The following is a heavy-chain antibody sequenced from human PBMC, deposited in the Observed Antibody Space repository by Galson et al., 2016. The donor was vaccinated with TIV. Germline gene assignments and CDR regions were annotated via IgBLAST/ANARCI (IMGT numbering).Heavy chain of an antibody. D-gene: IGHD1-26*01. CDR3: AREHSGTSFGPCDY. CDR1: GGSLTSRDSY. CDR2: INYSGNT. Sequence: ETLSLTCSVSGGSLTSRDSYWGWIRQPPGKGLEWIGSINYSGNTYYNPSLQSRVTISVDTSKNQFSLKLSSVTAADTAVYYCAREHSGTSFGPCDYWGQGTLVTVSS. V-gene: IGHV4-39*07. J-gene: IGHJ4*02.